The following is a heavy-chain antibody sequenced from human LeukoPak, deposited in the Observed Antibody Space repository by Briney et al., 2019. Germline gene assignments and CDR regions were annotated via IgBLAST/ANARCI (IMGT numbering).Heavy chain of an antibody. CDR1: GYTFTSYG. J-gene: IGHJ4*02. V-gene: IGHV1-18*01. Sequence: ASVKVSCKASGYTFTSYGISWVRQAPGQGLEWMGWISAYNGNSNYAQKLQGRVTMTTDTSTSTAYMELRSLRSDDTAVYYCARHYYDSSGYYDDYWGQGTLVTVSS. CDR2: ISAYNGNS. CDR3: ARHYYDSSGYYDDY. D-gene: IGHD3-22*01.